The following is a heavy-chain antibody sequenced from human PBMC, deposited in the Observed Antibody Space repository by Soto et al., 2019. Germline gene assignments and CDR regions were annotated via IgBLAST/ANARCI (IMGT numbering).Heavy chain of an antibody. CDR1: GGTFNNYA. V-gene: IGHV1-69*12. Sequence: QVQLVQSGAEVKKPRSSVKVSCKASGGTFNNYAFSWVRQAPGQGLEWLGGIMPIFGRPDYAQKFRDRVTITADESTTTAHTELSSLRSEATAVYYCATWLKEAGIGGNYYNSMDVWGQGTTVTVSS. CDR2: IMPIFGRP. J-gene: IGHJ6*02. CDR3: ATWLKEAGIGGNYYNSMDV. D-gene: IGHD6-19*01.